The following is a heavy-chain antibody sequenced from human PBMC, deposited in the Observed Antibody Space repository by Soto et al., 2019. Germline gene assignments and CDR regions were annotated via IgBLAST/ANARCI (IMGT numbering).Heavy chain of an antibody. V-gene: IGHV4-31*03. J-gene: IGHJ1*01. CDR2: ISYSGST. CDR1: GRSISSGDCY. Sequence: PXETRSLACPVYGRSISSGDCYWSWIRQYRGKGLEWIGYISYSGSTYYNPSLKSRITISVDTSKNQFFLKLRSVTAADTAVYYCARDNYYTGSGYYPSSAEYFQPWGQGTLATVSS. CDR3: ARDNYYTGSGYYPSSAEYFQP. D-gene: IGHD3-22*01.